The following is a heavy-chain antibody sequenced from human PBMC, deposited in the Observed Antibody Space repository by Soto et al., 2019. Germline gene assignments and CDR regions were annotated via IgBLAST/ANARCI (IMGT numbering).Heavy chain of an antibody. CDR3: SKANSGYSLPDY. CDR1: GYTFTDYY. J-gene: IGHJ4*02. V-gene: IGHV1-2*02. D-gene: IGHD3-22*01. Sequence: ASVKVSCKTSGYTFTDYYIHWVRRAPGQGLQWMGWINTNSAVTDLSQEFRGRVTLTRDMSIDTAYMELGRLRSDDTAVYYCSKANSGYSLPDYLGPGTLGTVS. CDR2: INTNSAVT.